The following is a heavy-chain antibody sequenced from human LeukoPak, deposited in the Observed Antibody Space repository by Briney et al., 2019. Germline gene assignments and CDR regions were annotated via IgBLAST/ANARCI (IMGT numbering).Heavy chain of an antibody. V-gene: IGHV3-7*01. CDR3: AKGAYDYIEIAYFDY. Sequence: GGSLRLSCAASGFTFTNYWMSWVRQAPGKGLEWVANMNQDGSRKNYVDSVKGRFTISRDNANNSLYLQMNILRAEDTAVYYCAKGAYDYIEIAYFDYWGQGSLVTVSS. D-gene: IGHD5-12*01. J-gene: IGHJ4*02. CDR1: GFTFTNYW. CDR2: MNQDGSRK.